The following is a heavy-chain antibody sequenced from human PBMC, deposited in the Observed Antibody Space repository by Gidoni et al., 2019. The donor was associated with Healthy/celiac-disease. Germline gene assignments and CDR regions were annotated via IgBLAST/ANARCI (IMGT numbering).Heavy chain of an antibody. V-gene: IGHV4-34*01. D-gene: IGHD6-19*01. CDR2: INHSGST. J-gene: IGHJ4*02. CDR3: ASFTVAGRKNFDY. CDR1: GGSFSGYY. Sequence: QVQLQQWGAGLLKPSETLYLTCAVYGGSFSGYYWSWIRQPPGKGLEWIGEINHSGSTNYNPSLKSRVTISVDTSKNQFSLKLSSVTAADTAVYYCASFTVAGRKNFDYWGQGTLVTVSS.